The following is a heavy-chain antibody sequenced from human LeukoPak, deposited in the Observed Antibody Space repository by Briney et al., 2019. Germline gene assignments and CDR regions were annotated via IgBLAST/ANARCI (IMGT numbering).Heavy chain of an antibody. CDR1: GGTFSSYA. CDR3: ARDVRTRTYAFDI. V-gene: IGHV1-69*05. D-gene: IGHD1-7*01. J-gene: IGHJ3*02. CDR2: IIPIFGTA. Sequence: SVKVSCKASGGTFSSYAISWVRQAPGQGLEWMGGIIPIFGTANYAQKFQGRVTITTDESTSTAYMELSSLRSEDTAVYYCARDVRTRTYAFDIWGQGTMVTVSS.